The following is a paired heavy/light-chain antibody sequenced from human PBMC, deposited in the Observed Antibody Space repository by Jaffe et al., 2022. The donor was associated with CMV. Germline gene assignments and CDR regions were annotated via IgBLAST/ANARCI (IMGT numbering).Heavy chain of an antibody. Sequence: EVQLVESGGGLVQPGGSLRLSCAASGFTFSSYAMSWVRQAPGKGLEWVSAISGSGGSTYYADSVKGRFTISRDNSKNTLYLQMNSLRAEDTAVYYCAKESASSGWYGLNSYNWFDPWGQGTLVTVSS. CDR1: GFTFSSYA. V-gene: IGHV3-23*04. CDR2: ISGSGGST. D-gene: IGHD6-19*01. CDR3: AKESASSGWYGLNSYNWFDP. J-gene: IGHJ5*02.
Light chain of an antibody. V-gene: IGKV1-39*01. Sequence: DIQMTQSPSSLSASVGDRVTITCRASQSISSYLNWYQQKPGKAPKLLIYAASSLQSGVPSRFSGSGSGTDFTLTISSLQPEDFATYYCQQSYSTPRGTFGPGTKVDIK. CDR2: AAS. J-gene: IGKJ3*01. CDR3: QQSYSTPRGT. CDR1: QSISSY.